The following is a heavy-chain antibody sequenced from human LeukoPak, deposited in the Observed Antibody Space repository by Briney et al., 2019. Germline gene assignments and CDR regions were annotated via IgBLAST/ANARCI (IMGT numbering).Heavy chain of an antibody. CDR3: ARARDYFDSSEIGY. V-gene: IGHV3-64*01. Sequence: GGSLRLSCAPSGFTFSSSAMHSVPPAPGKGLESVSAISSNGVGTYYANSVKGRFTISRDNTKNTLYLQMGSLRAEDMAVYYCARARDYFDSSEIGYWGQGTLVTVSS. J-gene: IGHJ4*02. D-gene: IGHD3-22*01. CDR1: GFTFSSSA. CDR2: ISSNGVGT.